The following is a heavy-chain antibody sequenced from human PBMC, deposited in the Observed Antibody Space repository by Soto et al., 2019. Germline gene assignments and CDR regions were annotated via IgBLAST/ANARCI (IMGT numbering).Heavy chain of an antibody. CDR2: IWYDGSNK. Sequence: PGGSLRLSCAASGFTFSSYGMHWVRQAPGKGLEWVAVIWYDGSNKDYADSVKGRFTISRDNSKSTLYLQMNSLRAEDTAMYYCAKRSFQLGLPFDYWGQGTLVTVSS. D-gene: IGHD6-13*01. V-gene: IGHV3-33*03. CDR3: AKRSFQLGLPFDY. J-gene: IGHJ4*02. CDR1: GFTFSSYG.